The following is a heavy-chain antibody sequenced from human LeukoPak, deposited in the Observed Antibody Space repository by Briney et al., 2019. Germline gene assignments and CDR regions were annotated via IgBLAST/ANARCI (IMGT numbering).Heavy chain of an antibody. CDR2: IPHSGTT. D-gene: IGHD3-22*01. Sequence: PSETLSLTCIVSGGSILTYSWNWIRQSPGKGLEWIGYIPHSGTTSYRSSLKSRVTISVDSSKNQFSLKLSSVTAADTAVYYCARGGYYQRPHYFDYWGQGTLVTVSS. J-gene: IGHJ4*02. V-gene: IGHV4-59*01. CDR1: GGSILTYS. CDR3: ARGGYYQRPHYFDY.